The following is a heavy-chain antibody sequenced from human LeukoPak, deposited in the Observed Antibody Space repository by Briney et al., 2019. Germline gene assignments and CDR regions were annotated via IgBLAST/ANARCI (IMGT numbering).Heavy chain of an antibody. CDR3: ARATVVTSPLDY. J-gene: IGHJ4*02. D-gene: IGHD4-23*01. CDR2: ISTSVNTI. CDR1: GFTFSDYY. V-gene: IGHV3-11*01. Sequence: PGGSLRLSCAASGFTFSDYYMSWIRQAPGKGLEWVPYISTSVNTIYYADSVKGRFTVSRDNAKNSLYLQMNSLRAEDTAVYYCARATVVTSPLDYWGQGTLVTVSS.